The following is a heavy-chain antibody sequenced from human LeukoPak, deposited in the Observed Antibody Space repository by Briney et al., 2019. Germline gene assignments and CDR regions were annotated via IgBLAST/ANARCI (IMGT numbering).Heavy chain of an antibody. CDR3: ARGAAVAGGYYYFDY. CDR1: GFTFSSYS. CDR2: ISSSSSYI. Sequence: GGSLRLSCAASGFTFSSYSMNWVRQAPGKGLEWVSSISSSSSYIYYADSVKGRFTISRDNAKNSLYLQMNRLRAEDTAVYYCARGAAVAGGYYYFDYWGQGTLVTVSS. D-gene: IGHD6-19*01. J-gene: IGHJ4*02. V-gene: IGHV3-21*01.